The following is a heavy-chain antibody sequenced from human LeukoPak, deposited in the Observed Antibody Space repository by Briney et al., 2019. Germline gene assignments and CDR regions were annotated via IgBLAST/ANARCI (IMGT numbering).Heavy chain of an antibody. D-gene: IGHD3-22*01. J-gene: IGHJ4*02. CDR3: AKDRKNTMIVVGFDY. CDR1: GFTLSSYA. Sequence: GGSLRLSCAAPGFTLSSYAMGWVRQAPGKGLEWVSGISGSGGSTYYADSVKGRFTISRDNSKNTLYLQMNSLRAEDTAVYYCAKDRKNTMIVVGFDYWGQGTLVTVSS. V-gene: IGHV3-23*01. CDR2: ISGSGGST.